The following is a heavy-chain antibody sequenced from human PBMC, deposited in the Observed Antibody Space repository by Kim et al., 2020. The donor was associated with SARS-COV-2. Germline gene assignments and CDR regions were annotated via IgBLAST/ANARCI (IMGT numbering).Heavy chain of an antibody. CDR2: IYGSGGST. CDR3: AKDRGIVVVVALDY. V-gene: IGHV3-23*01. Sequence: GGSLRLSCAASGFTFSSYAMSWVRQAPGKGLEWVSAIYGSGGSTDYADSVKGRFTISRDNYKNTLYLQINSLRAEDTAVYYCAKDRGIVVVVALDYWGQGTLVTVSS. CDR1: GFTFSSYA. J-gene: IGHJ4*02. D-gene: IGHD2-15*01.